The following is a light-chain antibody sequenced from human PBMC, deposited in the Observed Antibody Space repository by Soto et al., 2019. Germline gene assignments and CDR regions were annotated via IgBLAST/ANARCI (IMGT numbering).Light chain of an antibody. CDR2: DAS. J-gene: IGKJ1*01. CDR3: HQYTSYWT. CDR1: QSVSNW. V-gene: IGKV1-5*01. Sequence: DIQMTQSPSTLSASVGERGTITCRASQSVSNWLAWYQQKPGKAPKLLIYDASSLESGVPSRFSGSGSGTEFPLTISSLQPDDFATYYCHQYTSYWTLGKGTKVDI.